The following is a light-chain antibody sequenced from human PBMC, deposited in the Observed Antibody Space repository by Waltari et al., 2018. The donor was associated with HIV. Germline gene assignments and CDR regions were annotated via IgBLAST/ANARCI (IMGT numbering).Light chain of an antibody. CDR1: NSNIGNNY. CDR3: GTWDSSLSVML. V-gene: IGLV1-51*02. Sequence: QSVFTQPPSVSAAPGQKVTISCSGSNSNIGNNYVSWYQQVPGTAPKLLIFETNKRPSGIPDRFSGSKSGTSATLGITGLQTGDEADYYCGTWDSSLSVMLFGGGTKLTVL. J-gene: IGLJ2*01. CDR2: ETN.